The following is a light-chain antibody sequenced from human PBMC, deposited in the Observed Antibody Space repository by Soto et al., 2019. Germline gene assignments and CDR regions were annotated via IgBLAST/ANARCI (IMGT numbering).Light chain of an antibody. V-gene: IGKV1-17*01. CDR1: QDVRHY. Sequence: IQMTQSPSSLSASVGDRVTISCRASQDVRHYVGWYQQKPGEAPKLLIYDASALPRGVPSRFSGSGSGTKFTLTIASLQPDDFATYYCQQYETFSGTFGPGTKVDI. CDR2: DAS. CDR3: QQYETFSGT. J-gene: IGKJ1*01.